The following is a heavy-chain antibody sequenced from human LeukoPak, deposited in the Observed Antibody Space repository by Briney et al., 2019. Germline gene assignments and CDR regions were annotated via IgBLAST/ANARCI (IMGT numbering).Heavy chain of an antibody. CDR3: ARGGGLDV. CDR2: INHNGNVN. D-gene: IGHD3-16*01. J-gene: IGHJ6*02. Sequence: PGGSLRLSCAASGFTFSSYWMNWARQAPGKGLEWVANINHNGNVNYYVDSVKSRFTTSRDNAKNSLYLQMSNLRAEDTAVYFCARGGGLDVWGQGATVTVSS. V-gene: IGHV3-7*03. CDR1: GFTFSSYW.